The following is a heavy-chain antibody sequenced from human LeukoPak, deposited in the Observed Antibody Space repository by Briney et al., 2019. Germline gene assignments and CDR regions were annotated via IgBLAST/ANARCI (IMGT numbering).Heavy chain of an antibody. CDR3: ARSIPDTYGSGSRAHDY. CDR1: GGSISSYY. V-gene: IGHV4-59*01. Sequence: SETLSLTCTVSGGSISSYYWSWIRQPPGKGLAWIGYIYYSGSTNYNPSLKSRVTISVDTSKNQFSLKLSSVTAADTAVYYCARSIPDTYGSGSRAHDYWGQGTLVTVSS. CDR2: IYYSGST. J-gene: IGHJ4*02. D-gene: IGHD3-10*01.